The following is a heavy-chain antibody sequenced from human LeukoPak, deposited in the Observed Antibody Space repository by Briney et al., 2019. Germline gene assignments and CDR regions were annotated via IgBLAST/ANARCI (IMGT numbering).Heavy chain of an antibody. CDR3: ARGPYYGSGGQFDY. D-gene: IGHD3-10*01. Sequence: PSETLSLTCPVSGGSISSYYWSWIRQPPGKGMEWIGYIYYSGSTNYNPSLKSRVTISVDMSKNQFSLKLSSVTAADTAVYYCARGPYYGSGGQFDYWGQGTLVTVSS. J-gene: IGHJ4*02. CDR1: GGSISSYY. CDR2: IYYSGST. V-gene: IGHV4-59*01.